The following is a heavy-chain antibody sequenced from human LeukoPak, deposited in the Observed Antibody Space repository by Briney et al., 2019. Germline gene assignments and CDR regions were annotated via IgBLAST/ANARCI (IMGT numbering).Heavy chain of an antibody. Sequence: GGSLRLSCAASGFTFSSYAMHWVRQAPGKGLEYVSAIVSNGGITYYADSVKGRFTISRDNSKNTLYLQMSSLRVEDTAVYYCVKHYDSSGYYTGWYFKHWGQGTLVTVSS. J-gene: IGHJ1*01. CDR3: VKHYDSSGYYTGWYFKH. CDR1: GFTFSSYA. CDR2: IVSNGGIT. D-gene: IGHD3-22*01. V-gene: IGHV3-64D*06.